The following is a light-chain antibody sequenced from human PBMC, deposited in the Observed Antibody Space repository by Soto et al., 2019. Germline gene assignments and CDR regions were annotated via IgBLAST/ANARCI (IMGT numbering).Light chain of an antibody. CDR1: QSVLYSSNSKNY. V-gene: IGKV4-1*01. Sequence: DIVMTQSPDSLAVSLGERATINCKSSQSVLYSSNSKNYLAWYQQKPGQPPNLLISWASTRESGVPDRFSGSGSGTDFTLTISGLQAEDVAVYYCQQYYSSPLTFGGGTKVEIK. J-gene: IGKJ4*01. CDR2: WAS. CDR3: QQYYSSPLT.